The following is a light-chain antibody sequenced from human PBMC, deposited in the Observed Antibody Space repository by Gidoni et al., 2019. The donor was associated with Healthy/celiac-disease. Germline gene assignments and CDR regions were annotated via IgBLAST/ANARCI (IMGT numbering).Light chain of an antibody. CDR1: SSDVGGYNS. CDR3: SSYTSSSTLV. J-gene: IGLJ1*01. V-gene: IGLV2-14*03. CDR2: DVS. Sequence: QSALTQPASVSWSPGQSITISCTGTSSDVGGYNSVSWYQQHPGKAPKLMIYDVSNRPSGVSNRFSGSKSGNTASLTISGLQAEDEADYYCSSYTSSSTLVFGTGTKVTVL.